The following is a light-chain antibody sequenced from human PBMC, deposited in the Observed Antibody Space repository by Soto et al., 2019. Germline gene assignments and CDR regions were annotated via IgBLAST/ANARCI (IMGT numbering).Light chain of an antibody. Sequence: ENVLTQSPGTLSLSPGERATLSCRASQTVSSSFLAWYQQKPGQAPSLLIYGSSSRASGIPDRFSGSGSGTDFTLTSSRLEPEDFAVYYCQQYSSSPHSFGQGTKLEIK. J-gene: IGKJ2*03. CDR1: QTVSSSF. V-gene: IGKV3-20*01. CDR3: QQYSSSPHS. CDR2: GSS.